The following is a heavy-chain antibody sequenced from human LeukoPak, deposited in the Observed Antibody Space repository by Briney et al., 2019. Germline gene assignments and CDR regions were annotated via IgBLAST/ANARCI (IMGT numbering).Heavy chain of an antibody. CDR3: ARGGGCSSTSCYRILYYFDY. J-gene: IGHJ4*02. D-gene: IGHD2-2*01. V-gene: IGHV1-69*01. CDR2: IIPIFGTA. CDR1: GGTFISCA. Sequence: SVKVSCKASGGTFISCAISWVGQAPGQGLEWMGGIIPIFGTANYAQKFQGRVTITADESTSTAYMELSSLRSEDTAVYYCARGGGCSSTSCYRILYYFDYWGQGTLVTVSS.